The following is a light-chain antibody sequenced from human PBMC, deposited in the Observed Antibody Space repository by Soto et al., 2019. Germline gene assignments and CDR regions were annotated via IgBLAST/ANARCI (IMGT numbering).Light chain of an antibody. J-gene: IGKJ1*01. CDR1: QSISSSY. V-gene: IGKV3-20*01. Sequence: EIVLTQSPGTLSLSPGERATLSCRASQSISSSYLAWYRQKPGQAPRLLIYGASSRATGIPDRFSGSGSGTDFTLTISRLEPEDFAVYYCQQYGSSPWTFCQGTKVEIK. CDR3: QQYGSSPWT. CDR2: GAS.